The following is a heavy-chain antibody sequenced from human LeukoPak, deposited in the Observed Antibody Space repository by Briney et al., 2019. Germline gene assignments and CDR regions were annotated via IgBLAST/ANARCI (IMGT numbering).Heavy chain of an antibody. Sequence: PGGSLRLSCAASGSTFSSYSMHWVRQAPGKGLEWGSSISTTGRYIYYAESMKGRLTISRDNAKNTLYLQMSSLTAGDTAIYYCARDRYQLQDALDIWGQGTMVTVSS. V-gene: IGHV3-21*01. J-gene: IGHJ3*02. CDR3: ARDRYQLQDALDI. CDR2: ISTTGRYI. D-gene: IGHD2-2*01. CDR1: GSTFSSYS.